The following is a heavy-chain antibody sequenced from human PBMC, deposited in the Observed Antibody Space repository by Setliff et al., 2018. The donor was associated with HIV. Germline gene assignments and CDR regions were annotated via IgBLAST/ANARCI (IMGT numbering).Heavy chain of an antibody. CDR3: ARDAGYSGSAWNY. V-gene: IGHV1-69*13. J-gene: IGHJ4*02. D-gene: IGHD5-12*01. CDR1: GDTFTGYT. CDR2: IIPSLGTA. Sequence: SVKVSCKSSGDTFTGYTITWVRQAPGQGLEWMGGIIPSLGTANYAQRFKGRVTFTADASTSTVYMELSSLRSEDTAMYYCARDAGYSGSAWNYWGQETLVTV.